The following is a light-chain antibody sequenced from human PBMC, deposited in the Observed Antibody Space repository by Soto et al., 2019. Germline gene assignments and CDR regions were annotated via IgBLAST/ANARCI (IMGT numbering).Light chain of an antibody. CDR3: LQDYNYPWT. Sequence: AIQMTQSPSSLSASVGDRVTITCGAGKGIRNDLGWYQQKPGKAPKLLIYAASSLQSGVPSRFSGSGSGTDFTLTISSLQPEDFATYYCLQDYNYPWTFGQGTKVEIK. CDR1: KGIRND. V-gene: IGKV1-6*01. CDR2: AAS. J-gene: IGKJ1*01.